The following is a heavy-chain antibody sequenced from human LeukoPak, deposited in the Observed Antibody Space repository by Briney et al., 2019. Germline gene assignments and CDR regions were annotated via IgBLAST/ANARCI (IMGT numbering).Heavy chain of an antibody. D-gene: IGHD1-26*01. J-gene: IGHJ3*02. V-gene: IGHV4-4*07. CDR1: GGSISSYY. CDR3: ARDLAVRVEWGLLPYDAFDI. CDR2: IYTSGST. Sequence: PSETLSLTCTVSGGSISSYYWSWIRQPAGKGLEWIGRIYTSGSTNYNPSLKSRVTMSVDTSKNQFSLKLSSVTAADTAVYYCARDLAVRVEWGLLPYDAFDIWGQGTMVTVSS.